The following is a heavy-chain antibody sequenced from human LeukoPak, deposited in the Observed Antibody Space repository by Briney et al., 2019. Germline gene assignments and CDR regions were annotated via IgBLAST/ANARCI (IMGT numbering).Heavy chain of an antibody. D-gene: IGHD1-26*01. CDR2: ISSSGGST. J-gene: IGHJ4*02. CDR3: AKGGAQV. Sequence: LAGGSLRLSCAASGFTFSSDAMRWVRQAPGKGLEWVSAISSSGGSTYYADSVRGRFIISRDSYKNTLYLQMNSLRAEDTAVYYCAKGGAQVGGQGTLVTVSS. V-gene: IGHV3-23*01. CDR1: GFTFSSDA.